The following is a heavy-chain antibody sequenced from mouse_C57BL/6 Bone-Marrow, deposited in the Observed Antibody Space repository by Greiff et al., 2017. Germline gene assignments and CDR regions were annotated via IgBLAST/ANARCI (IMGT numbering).Heavy chain of an antibody. Sequence: VKLMESGPGLVQPSQSLSITCTVSGFSLTSYGVHCVRQSPGKSLVWLGVIWSGGSTDYNAAFLSTLSISNDNSKSQVFFLIDMLQADDTARYYCARNLGYGSSYLYARDYWGQGTSGTVSS. D-gene: IGHD1-1*01. V-gene: IGHV2-2*01. CDR2: IWSGGST. J-gene: IGHJ4*01. CDR3: ARNLGYGSSYLYARDY. CDR1: GFSLTSYG.